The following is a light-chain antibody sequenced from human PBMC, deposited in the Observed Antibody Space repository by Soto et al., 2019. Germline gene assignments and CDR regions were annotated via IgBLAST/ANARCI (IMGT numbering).Light chain of an antibody. CDR1: GSDVGGYNY. CDR3: SSYTTSNTRQIV. J-gene: IGLJ1*01. CDR2: DVS. Sequence: QSALTQPASVSGSPGQSITISCTGTGSDVGGYNYVSWYQQHPGKSPKFMIYDVSSRPSGVSNRFSGSKSGNTASLTISGLQAEDEADYYCSSYTTSNTRQIVFGTGTKVTVL. V-gene: IGLV2-14*01.